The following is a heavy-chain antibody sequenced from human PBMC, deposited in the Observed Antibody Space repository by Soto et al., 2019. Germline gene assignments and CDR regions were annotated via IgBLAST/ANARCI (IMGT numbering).Heavy chain of an antibody. J-gene: IGHJ5*02. CDR2: IYYSGST. CDR1: DGSVSSGGDY. Sequence: PSDTLSVTSPVSDGSVSSGGDYWSWIPQPPGKGLEWIGYIYYSGSTNYNPSLKSRVTISVDTSKNQFSLKLSSVTAADTAVYYCASVDLERTRGYNWFDPWGQGTLVTVSS. CDR3: ASVDLERTRGYNWFDP. D-gene: IGHD3-3*01. V-gene: IGHV4-61*08.